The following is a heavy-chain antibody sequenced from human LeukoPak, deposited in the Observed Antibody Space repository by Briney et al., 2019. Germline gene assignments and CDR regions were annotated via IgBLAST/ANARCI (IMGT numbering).Heavy chain of an antibody. CDR3: TTAYYYGSGTRDY. CDR1: GFTFSDYY. D-gene: IGHD3-10*01. J-gene: IGHJ4*02. Sequence: GGSLRLSCAASGFTFSDYYMSWIRQAPGKGLEWVGRIKSKTDGGTTDYAAPVKARFTISRDDSKNTLYLQMNSLKTEDTAVYYCTTAYYYGSGTRDYWGQGTLVTVSS. CDR2: IKSKTDGGTT. V-gene: IGHV3-15*01.